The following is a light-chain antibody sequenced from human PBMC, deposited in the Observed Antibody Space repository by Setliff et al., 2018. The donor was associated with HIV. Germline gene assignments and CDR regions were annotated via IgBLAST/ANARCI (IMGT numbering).Light chain of an antibody. Sequence: QSALTQPRSVSGSPGQSVTISCTGSSSDVGAYDFVSWYQQHPDKAPRLLIYDINKWPSGVPSRFSGSKSGNTASLIISGLQAEDEADYYCCSYAGGDTFVFGSGTKGTVL. V-gene: IGLV2-11*01. J-gene: IGLJ1*01. CDR3: CSYAGGDTFV. CDR1: SSDVGAYDF. CDR2: DIN.